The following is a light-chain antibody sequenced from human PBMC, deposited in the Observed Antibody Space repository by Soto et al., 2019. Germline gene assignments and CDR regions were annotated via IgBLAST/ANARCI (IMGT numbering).Light chain of an antibody. Sequence: QSVLTQPRSVSGSPGQSVTISCTGTSSDVGRFEYVSWYQQHPGEAPKVVVYDITKRPSGVPDRFSGSKSGNTASLTISGLQAEDEADYYCCSYAGIYSYVFGTGTKVTVL. CDR1: SSDVGRFEY. CDR3: CSYAGIYSYV. J-gene: IGLJ1*01. V-gene: IGLV2-11*01. CDR2: DIT.